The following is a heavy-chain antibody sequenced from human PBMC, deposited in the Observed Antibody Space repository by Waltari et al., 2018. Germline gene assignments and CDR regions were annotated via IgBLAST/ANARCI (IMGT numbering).Heavy chain of an antibody. D-gene: IGHD7-27*01. CDR2: ISSTSTYM. CDR3: ATGGWGFYLGY. CDR1: GLTFSTYN. V-gene: IGHV3-21*02. Sequence: EVQLVESGGGLVRPGGSLRLSCAASGLTFSTYNMNWVRQAPGKGLEWVSSISSTSTYMHYADSVKGRFTISRDDAKNSLYLQLNSLRAEDMAVYYCATGGWGFYLGYWGQGTLVTVSS. J-gene: IGHJ4*02.